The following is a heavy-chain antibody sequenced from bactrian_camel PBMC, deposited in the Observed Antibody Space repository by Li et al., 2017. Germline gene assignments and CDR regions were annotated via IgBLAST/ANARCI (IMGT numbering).Heavy chain of an antibody. J-gene: IGHJ4*01. V-gene: IGHV3S10*01. Sequence: QLVESGGGLVQPGGSLRLSCAADESDFSANLMGWVRQAPGKEVEWVSSIRNDGTPYVAASVKDRFSTSRDIAKKTMYLQMNNLKVEDTGLYLCYAEGGPRGQGTQVTVS. CDR1: ESDFSANL. CDR3: YAEGGP. CDR2: IRNDGTP.